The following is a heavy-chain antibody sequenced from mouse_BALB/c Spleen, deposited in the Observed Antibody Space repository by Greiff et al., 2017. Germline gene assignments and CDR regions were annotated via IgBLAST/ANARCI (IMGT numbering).Heavy chain of an antibody. CDR3: AREWGYYGSSFAMDY. V-gene: IGHV5-9-4*01. Sequence: EVKLVESGGGLVKPGGSLKLSCAASGFTFSSYAMSWVRQSPEKRLEWVAEISSGGSYTYYPDTVTGRFTISRDNAKNTLYLEMSSLRSEDTAMYYCAREWGYYGSSFAMDYWGQGTSVTVSS. D-gene: IGHD1-1*01. CDR1: GFTFSSYA. CDR2: ISSGGSYT. J-gene: IGHJ4*01.